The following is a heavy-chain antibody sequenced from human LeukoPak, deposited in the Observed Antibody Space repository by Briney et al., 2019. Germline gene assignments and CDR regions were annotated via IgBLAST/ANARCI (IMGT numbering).Heavy chain of an antibody. Sequence: GASVKVSCKASGYTFTSYYMRWVRQAPGQGLEWMGIINPSGGSTSYAQKFQGRVTMTRDTSTSTVYMELSSLRSEDTAVYYCARGPQWDTAMVRDFDLWGRGTLVTVSS. CDR3: ARGPQWDTAMVRDFDL. CDR1: GYTFTSYY. D-gene: IGHD5-18*01. J-gene: IGHJ2*01. V-gene: IGHV1-46*01. CDR2: INPSGGST.